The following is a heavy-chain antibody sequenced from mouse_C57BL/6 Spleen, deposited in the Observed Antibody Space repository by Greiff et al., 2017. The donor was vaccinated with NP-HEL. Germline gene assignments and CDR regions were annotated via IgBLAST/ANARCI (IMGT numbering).Heavy chain of an antibody. V-gene: IGHV5-4*01. CDR3: AREGLYGYDGRDAMDY. Sequence: EVQRVESGGGLVKPGGSLKLSCAASGFTFSSYAMSWVRQTPEKRLEWVATISDGGSYTYYPDNVKGRFTISRDNAKNNLYLQMSHLKSEDTAMYYCAREGLYGYDGRDAMDYWGQGTSVTVSS. J-gene: IGHJ4*01. CDR2: ISDGGSYT. CDR1: GFTFSSYA. D-gene: IGHD2-2*01.